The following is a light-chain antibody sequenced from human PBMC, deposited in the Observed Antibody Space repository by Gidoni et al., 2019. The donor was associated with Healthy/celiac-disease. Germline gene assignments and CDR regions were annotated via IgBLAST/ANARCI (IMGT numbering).Light chain of an antibody. CDR2: LGS. Sequence: DIVMTQSPLSLPVTPGEPASISCRSSQSLLQSNGYNYLDWYLQKPGQSPQLLIYLGSNRASGVPDRFSGSGAGTDFTLKISRVEAEDVGVYYCMQALQPSFXQXTKVEIK. J-gene: IGKJ1*01. CDR1: QSLLQSNGYNY. CDR3: MQALQPS. V-gene: IGKV2-28*01.